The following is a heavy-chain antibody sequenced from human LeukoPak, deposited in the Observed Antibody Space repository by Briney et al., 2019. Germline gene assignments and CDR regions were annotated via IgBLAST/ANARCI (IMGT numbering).Heavy chain of an antibody. CDR1: GFTFSSYG. D-gene: IGHD2-2*01. V-gene: IGHV3-30*18. J-gene: IGHJ6*02. CDR3: AKEMGYCSSTSCRNYYYYGMDV. CDR2: ISYDGSNK. Sequence: GGSLRLSCAASGFTFSSYGMHWVRRAPGKGLEWVAVISYDGSNKYYADSVKGRFTISRDNSKNTLYLQMNSLRAEDTAVYYCAKEMGYCSSTSCRNYYYYGMDVWGQGTTVTVSS.